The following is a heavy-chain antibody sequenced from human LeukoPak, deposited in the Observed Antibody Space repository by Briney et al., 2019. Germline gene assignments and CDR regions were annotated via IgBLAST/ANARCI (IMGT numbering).Heavy chain of an antibody. CDR1: GYTFSSYG. Sequence: ASVQVSCKASGYTFSSYGITWVRQAPGQGLEWMGWISAYSGKPNYAQNLQGRVTMTTDTSTSTAYMELRSLRSDDTAVYYCARGGPGAEILGFFNHGTFFDYWGQGALVTVSS. D-gene: IGHD1-26*01. CDR2: ISAYSGKP. V-gene: IGHV1-18*01. J-gene: IGHJ4*02. CDR3: ARGGPGAEILGFFNHGTFFDY.